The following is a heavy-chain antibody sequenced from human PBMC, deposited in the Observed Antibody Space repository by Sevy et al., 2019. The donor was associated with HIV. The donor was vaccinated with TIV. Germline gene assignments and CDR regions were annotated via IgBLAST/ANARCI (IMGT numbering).Heavy chain of an antibody. CDR1: GYTFTSYG. V-gene: IGHV1-18*01. CDR2: SSAYNGNT. D-gene: IGHD5-18*01. CDR3: ARAFVDTAMVTNY. J-gene: IGHJ4*02. Sequence: ASVKVSCKASGYTFTSYGISWVLQAPGQGLEWMGWSSAYNGNTKYAQKFQGRVTMTTDTSTSTAYMELRSLRSDDTAVYYCARAFVDTAMVTNYWGQGTLVTVSS.